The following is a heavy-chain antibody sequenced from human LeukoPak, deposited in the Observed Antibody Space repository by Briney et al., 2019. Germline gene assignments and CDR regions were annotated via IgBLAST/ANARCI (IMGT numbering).Heavy chain of an antibody. Sequence: SETLSLTCAVYGGSFSGYYWSWIRQPPGKGLEWIGEINHSGSTNYNPSLKSRVTISVDTSKNQFSLKLSSVTAADTAVYYCARRGYCSGGSCYSYRTPFDYWGQGTLVTVSS. J-gene: IGHJ4*02. D-gene: IGHD2-15*01. CDR1: GGSFSGYY. CDR3: ARRGYCSGGSCYSYRTPFDY. CDR2: INHSGST. V-gene: IGHV4-34*01.